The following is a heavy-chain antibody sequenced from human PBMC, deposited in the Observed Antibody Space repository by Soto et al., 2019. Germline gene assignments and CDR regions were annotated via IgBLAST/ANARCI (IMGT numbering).Heavy chain of an antibody. Sequence: GALRLPCAAAGFTFSCSSLHWVRQAPGKGLEWVALISSGGCNKNYADSVKGRFTIARDNSKNTLYLQMNGLRVEEKAVYYGARDGITGNVDYDYDMDVWGQGTTVTVSS. CDR1: GFTFSCSS. CDR3: ARDGITGNVDYDYDMDV. V-gene: IGHV3-30-3*01. CDR2: ISSGGCNK. J-gene: IGHJ6*02. D-gene: IGHD3-10*01.